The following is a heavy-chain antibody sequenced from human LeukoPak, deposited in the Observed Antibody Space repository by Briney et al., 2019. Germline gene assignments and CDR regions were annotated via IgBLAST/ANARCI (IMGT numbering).Heavy chain of an antibody. CDR2: TNEDGSDK. D-gene: IGHD2-15*01. CDR1: GFSFNNYW. J-gene: IGHJ4*02. CDR3: TSWSSCSSDNCQFDY. Sequence: GGSLRLSCEGSGFSFNNYWMSWVRQAPGKGLEWVAHTNEDGSDKYYVDSVKGRFTISRDNAKNSLYLQMGSLRAEDTAIFYCTSWSSCSSDNCQFDYWGQGTLVTVSS. V-gene: IGHV3-7*01.